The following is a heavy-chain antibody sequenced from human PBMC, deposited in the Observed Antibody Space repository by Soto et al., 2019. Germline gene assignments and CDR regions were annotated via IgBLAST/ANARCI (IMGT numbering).Heavy chain of an antibody. CDR1: GGSISSGGYY. CDR3: ARDHGPQYDILTGYSGGYYYGMDV. CDR2: IYYSGSS. V-gene: IGHV4-31*03. J-gene: IGHJ6*02. Sequence: QVQLQESGPGLVKPSQTLSLTCTVSGGSISSGGYYWSWIRQHPGKGLGWIGYIYYSGSSYYNPSPKSRVTISVDTSKNQFSLKLSSVTAADTAVYYCARDHGPQYDILTGYSGGYYYGMDVWGQGTTVTVSS. D-gene: IGHD3-9*01.